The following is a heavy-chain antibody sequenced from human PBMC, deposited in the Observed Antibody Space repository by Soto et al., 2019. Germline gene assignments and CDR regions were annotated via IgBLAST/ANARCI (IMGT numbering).Heavy chain of an antibody. CDR3: VKGISYGYDVLDY. Sequence: DVQLLESGGDLVQPGESLRLSCVASGFTFSSYTMNWVHQAPGMGLEWVSTISGSGGSIYYADSVKGRFAISRDNSKNTLFLQMSSLRVEDTAIYYCVKGISYGYDVLDYWGQGTLVIFSS. CDR2: ISGSGGSI. J-gene: IGHJ4*02. CDR1: GFTFSSYT. D-gene: IGHD5-18*01. V-gene: IGHV3-23*01.